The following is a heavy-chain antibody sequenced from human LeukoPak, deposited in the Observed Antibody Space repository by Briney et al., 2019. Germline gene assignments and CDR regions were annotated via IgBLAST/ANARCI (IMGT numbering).Heavy chain of an antibody. Sequence: SETLSLTCTVSGGSISNYYWSWILQLAGKGLEWIGRIYTRGTSYNPSLKGRVTMSVDTSKNQFSLKLSSVTAADTAVYYCARGDSGYDFGYWGQGTLVTVSS. CDR2: IYTRGT. CDR3: ARGDSGYDFGY. D-gene: IGHD5-12*01. V-gene: IGHV4-4*07. J-gene: IGHJ4*02. CDR1: GGSISNYY.